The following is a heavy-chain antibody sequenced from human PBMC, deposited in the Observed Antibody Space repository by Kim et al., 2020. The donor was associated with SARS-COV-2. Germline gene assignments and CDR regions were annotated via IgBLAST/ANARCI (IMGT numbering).Heavy chain of an antibody. Sequence: SQTLSLTCAISGDSVSSNSAAWNWIWQSPSRGLEWLGRTYYRSKWYNDYAVSVKSRITISPDTSKNQFSLQLDSLTPEDTAVYFCARAQRGTYEYWGQGTLVTVSS. J-gene: IGHJ4*02. CDR2: TYYRSKWYN. V-gene: IGHV6-1*01. D-gene: IGHD3-16*01. CDR1: GDSVSSNSAA. CDR3: ARAQRGTYEY.